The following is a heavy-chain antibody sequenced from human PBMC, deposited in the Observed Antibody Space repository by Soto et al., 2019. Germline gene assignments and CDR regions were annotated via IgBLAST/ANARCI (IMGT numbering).Heavy chain of an antibody. J-gene: IGHJ3*02. CDR2: IVPMFGRT. V-gene: IGHV1-69*02. Sequence: QVQLVQSGAEVMNTRSSVYVSCPAAGGSFSSYTISWVRQAPGQGLEWMGRIVPMFGRTIYAQKFQGRVAISADKSTTAAYMDLSNLASEDTAMYYCALDSGSDVFDIWGQGT. CDR1: GGSFSSYT. CDR3: ALDSGSDVFDI. D-gene: IGHD3-10*01.